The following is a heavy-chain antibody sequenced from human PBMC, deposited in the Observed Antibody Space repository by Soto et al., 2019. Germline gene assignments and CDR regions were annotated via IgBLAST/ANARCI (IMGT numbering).Heavy chain of an antibody. CDR2: MNPNSGNT. D-gene: IGHD2-21*02. J-gene: IGHJ3*02. CDR3: ARGGLTSVLLHCCGDCYREDAFHS. Sequence: SVNVSCKGSGYTFTSYDINWVRQATGQGLEWMGWMNPNSGNTGYAQKFQGRVTMTRNTSISTAYMELSSLRSEDTAVYYCARGGLTSVLLHCCGDCYREDAFHSWG. CDR1: GYTFTSYD. V-gene: IGHV1-8*01.